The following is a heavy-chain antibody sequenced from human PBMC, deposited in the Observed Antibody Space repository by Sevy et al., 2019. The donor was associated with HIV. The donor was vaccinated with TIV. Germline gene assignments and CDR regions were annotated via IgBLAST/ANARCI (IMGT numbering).Heavy chain of an antibody. V-gene: IGHV3-30-3*01. J-gene: IGHJ5*02. D-gene: IGHD2-15*01. Sequence: GGSLRLSCAASGFTFSSYAMHWVRQAPGKGLEWVAVISYAGSNKYYADSVKGRFTISRDNSKNTLYLQMNSLRAEDTALYYCASSCSGGSCYSAWLDPWGQGTLVTVSS. CDR1: GFTFSSYA. CDR2: ISYAGSNK. CDR3: ASSCSGGSCYSAWLDP.